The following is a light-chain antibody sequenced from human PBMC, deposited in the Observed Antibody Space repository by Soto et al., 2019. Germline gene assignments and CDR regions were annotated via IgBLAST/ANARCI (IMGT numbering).Light chain of an antibody. CDR2: DVS. CDR1: SSDVGGYNY. V-gene: IGLV2-14*01. Sequence: QSVLTQPASVSGSPGQSITISCTGTSSDVGGYNYVSWYQQHPGKAPKLMIYDVSNRPSGVSNRFSGSKSGNTASLTISGLQAEDEADYYCSSSTSSSTPYVFGTGNEVPVL. J-gene: IGLJ1*01. CDR3: SSSTSSSTPYV.